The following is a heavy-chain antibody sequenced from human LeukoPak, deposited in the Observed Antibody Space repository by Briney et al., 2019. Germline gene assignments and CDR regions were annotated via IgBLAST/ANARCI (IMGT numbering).Heavy chain of an antibody. V-gene: IGHV1-69*13. CDR1: GGTFSSYA. CDR3: ARGGVVTSVGHTFYYGMDV. J-gene: IGHJ6*02. CDR2: IIPIFGTA. Sequence: SVKVSCKASGGTFSSYAISWVRQAPGQGLEWMGGIIPIFGTANYAQKFQGRVTITADESTSTAYMELSSLRSEDTAVYYCARGGVVTSVGHTFYYGMDVWGQGTTVTVSS. D-gene: IGHD3-22*01.